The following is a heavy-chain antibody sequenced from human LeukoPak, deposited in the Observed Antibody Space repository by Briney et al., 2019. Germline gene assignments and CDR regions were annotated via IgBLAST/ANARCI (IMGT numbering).Heavy chain of an antibody. V-gene: IGHV4-59*01. J-gene: IGHJ4*02. CDR2: IYYSGSS. CDR1: GGSISSYY. Sequence: SETLSLTCTVSGGSISSYYWRWIRQPPGKGLEWIGYIYYSGSSNYNPSLKSRVTISVDTSKNQFSLKLSSVTAADTAVYYCARASSYSSGYDFDYWGRGTLVTDCS. D-gene: IGHD3-22*01. CDR3: ARASSYSSGYDFDY.